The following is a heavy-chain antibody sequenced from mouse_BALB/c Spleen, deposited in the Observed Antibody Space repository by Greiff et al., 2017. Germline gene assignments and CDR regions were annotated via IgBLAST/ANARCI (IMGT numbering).Heavy chain of an antibody. Sequence: VMLVESGAELVRPGTSVKVSCKASGYAFTNYLIEWVKQRPGQGLEWIGVINPGSGGTNYNEKFKGKATLTADKSSSTAYMQLSSLTSDDSAVYFCAVITTVVRGYYFDYWGQGTTLTVSS. J-gene: IGHJ2*01. V-gene: IGHV1-54*03. CDR3: AVITTVVRGYYFDY. D-gene: IGHD1-1*01. CDR2: INPGSGGT. CDR1: GYAFTNYL.